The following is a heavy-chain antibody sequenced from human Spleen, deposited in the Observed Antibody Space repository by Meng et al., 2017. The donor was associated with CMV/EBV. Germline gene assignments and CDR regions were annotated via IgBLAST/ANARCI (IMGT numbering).Heavy chain of an antibody. V-gene: IGHV3-23*04. CDR1: GFTFSDFA. CDR3: AMGSDAYA. Sequence: VQLVESGGGLVKPGGSLRLSCAASGFTFSDFAITWVRQAPGQGLEWVSTTTKDGTTYYANSVKGRFSISRDNSKNTVFVDMNTLRAEDTALYYCAMGSDAYAWGQGTLVTVSS. CDR2: TTKDGTT. D-gene: IGHD3-16*01. J-gene: IGHJ4*02.